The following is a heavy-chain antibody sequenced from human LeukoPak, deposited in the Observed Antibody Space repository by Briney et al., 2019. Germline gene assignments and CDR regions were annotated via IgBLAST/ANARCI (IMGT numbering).Heavy chain of an antibody. J-gene: IGHJ3*02. Sequence: ASVKVSCKASGGTFSSYAISWVRQAPGQGLEWMGRIIPIFGIANYAQKFQGRVTITADKSTSTAYMELSSLRSEDTAVYYCARVYYDSSGTGFFDIWGQGRMVTVCS. D-gene: IGHD3-22*01. V-gene: IGHV1-69*04. CDR1: GGTFSSYA. CDR3: ARVYYDSSGTGFFDI. CDR2: IIPIFGIA.